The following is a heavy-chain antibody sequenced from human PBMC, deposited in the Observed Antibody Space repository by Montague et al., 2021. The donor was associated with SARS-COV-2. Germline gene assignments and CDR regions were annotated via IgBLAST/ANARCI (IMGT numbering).Heavy chain of an antibody. J-gene: IGHJ5*02. CDR2: IYYSGST. CDR3: ARHTMTRITIFGVVYHDDWFDP. D-gene: IGHD3-3*01. Sequence: SETLSLTCTVSGGSISSSSYYWGWIRQPPGEGLEWIGSIYYSGSTYHNPSLKSRVTISVDTSKNQFSLKLSSVTAADTAVYYCARHTMTRITIFGVVYHDDWFDPWGQGTLVTVSS. V-gene: IGHV4-39*01. CDR1: GGSISSSSYY.